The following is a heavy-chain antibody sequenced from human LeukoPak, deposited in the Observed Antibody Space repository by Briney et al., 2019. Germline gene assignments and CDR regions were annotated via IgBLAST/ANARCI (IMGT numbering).Heavy chain of an antibody. CDR2: ISWNSGSI. Sequence: PGGPLRLSCAASGVTFDDYAMHWVRQAPGKGLEWVSGISWNSGSIGYADSVKGRFTIYRDNAKNSLYLQMNSLRAEDMALYYCAKGGSGYRYGHPFDYWGQGTVVSVS. V-gene: IGHV3-9*03. J-gene: IGHJ4*02. CDR1: GVTFDDYA. D-gene: IGHD5-18*01. CDR3: AKGGSGYRYGHPFDY.